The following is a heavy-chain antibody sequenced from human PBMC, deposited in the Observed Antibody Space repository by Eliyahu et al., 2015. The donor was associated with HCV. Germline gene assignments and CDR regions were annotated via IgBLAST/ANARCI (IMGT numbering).Heavy chain of an antibody. D-gene: IGHD6-13*01. J-gene: IGHJ1*01. CDR1: DGSFSGYF. V-gene: IGHV4-34*01. Sequence: QVQLQQWGAGLLKPSETLSLTCAVYDGSFSGYFWTWIRQPPGKGLEWIGEINHSGSTNYNPSLKSRVTISLDTSKNQFSLKLSSLTAADTAMYYCTRYSSSWESYFQHWGQGTLVTVSS. CDR3: TRYSSSWESYFQH. CDR2: INHSGST.